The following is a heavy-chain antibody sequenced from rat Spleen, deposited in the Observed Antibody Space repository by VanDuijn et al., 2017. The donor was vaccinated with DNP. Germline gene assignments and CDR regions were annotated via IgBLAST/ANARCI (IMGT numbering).Heavy chain of an antibody. CDR2: ITSSGGST. CDR1: GFTFNNYW. Sequence: EVQLVETGGGLVQPGRSLKISCVASGFTFNNYWMTWIRQVPGKGLEWVASITSSGGSTYYPDSVKGRFTISRDNAKSTLYLQMDSLRSEETATYYCARVQLGYYALDAWGQGTSVTVSS. CDR3: ARVQLGYYALDA. D-gene: IGHD5-1*01. V-gene: IGHV5-31*01. J-gene: IGHJ4*01.